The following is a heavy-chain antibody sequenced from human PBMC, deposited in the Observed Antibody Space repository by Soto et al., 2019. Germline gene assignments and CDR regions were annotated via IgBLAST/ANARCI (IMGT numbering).Heavy chain of an antibody. V-gene: IGHV3-33*01. CDR1: GFTFSSYG. J-gene: IGHJ4*02. D-gene: IGHD5-18*01. Sequence: GGSLRLSCAASGFTFSSYGMHWVRQAPGKGLEWVAVIWYDGSNKYYADSVKGRFTISRDNSKNTLYLQMNSLRAEDTAVYYCARKGYSYGYDHLNYFDYWGQGTLVTVSS. CDR2: IWYDGSNK. CDR3: ARKGYSYGYDHLNYFDY.